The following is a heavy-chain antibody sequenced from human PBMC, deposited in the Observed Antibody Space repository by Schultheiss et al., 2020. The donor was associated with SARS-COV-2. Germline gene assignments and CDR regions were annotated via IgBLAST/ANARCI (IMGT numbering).Heavy chain of an antibody. CDR3: ARGPAAGFPRVDY. CDR1: GGSFSGYY. V-gene: IGHV4-34*01. CDR2: INHSGST. D-gene: IGHD6-13*01. J-gene: IGHJ4*02. Sequence: SETLSLTCAVYGGSFSGYYWGWIRQPPGKGLEWIGEINHSGSTNYNPSLKSRVTISVDTSKNQFSLKLSSVTAADTAVYYCARGPAAGFPRVDYWGQGTLVTVSS.